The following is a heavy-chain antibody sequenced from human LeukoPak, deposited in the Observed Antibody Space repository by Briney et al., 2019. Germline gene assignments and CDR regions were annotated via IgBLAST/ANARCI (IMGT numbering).Heavy chain of an antibody. Sequence: SETLSLTCTVSGGSISNSYWNWIRQSPGKGLEWIGYINYSGSTNYNPSLKSRVTISVDTSKKQLSLKLSSVTAADTAVYFCARDPLSTNDFDIWGQGTMVTVSS. CDR3: ARDPLSTNDFDI. CDR2: INYSGST. CDR1: GGSISNSY. J-gene: IGHJ3*02. D-gene: IGHD1-1*01. V-gene: IGHV4-59*01.